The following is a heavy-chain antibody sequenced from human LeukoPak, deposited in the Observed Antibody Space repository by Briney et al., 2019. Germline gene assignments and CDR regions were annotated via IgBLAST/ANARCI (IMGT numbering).Heavy chain of an antibody. Sequence: SETLSLTCTVSGFTVSSSNYYWQCTHQPPEKGLEWIGSIYYSGSTYYNPSLKSRVTISADTSKNHYSLKLNSVTTADTAVYSCKRGAGWLIDYWGQGILVTVSS. CDR3: KRGAGWLIDY. J-gene: IGHJ4*02. CDR2: IYYSGST. CDR1: GFTVSSSNYY. V-gene: IGHV4-39*07. D-gene: IGHD3-16*01.